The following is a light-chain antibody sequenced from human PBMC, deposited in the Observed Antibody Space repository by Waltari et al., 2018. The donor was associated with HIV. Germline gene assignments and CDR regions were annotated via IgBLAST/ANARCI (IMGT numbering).Light chain of an antibody. J-gene: IGLJ2*01. CDR2: DNT. CDR1: SSNIGNNF. V-gene: IGLV1-51*01. Sequence: QSVLTQPPSVSAAPGQKVTISCSGSSSNIGNNFVSWFQQLPGTAPKLLIYDNTRRPSGIPDLFSGSKSGTSATLGITGLQSGDEADYYCGTWDSSLSAWVFGGGTKLTVL. CDR3: GTWDSSLSAWV.